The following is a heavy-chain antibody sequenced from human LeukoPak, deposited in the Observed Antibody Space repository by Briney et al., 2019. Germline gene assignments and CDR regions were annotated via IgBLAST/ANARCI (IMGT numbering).Heavy chain of an antibody. J-gene: IGHJ6*03. CDR1: GFTFSSYG. D-gene: IGHD1/OR15-1a*01. Sequence: PGGSLRLSCAASGFTFSSYGMHWVRQAPGKGLEWVANINQDVSEKYYVDSVKGRFTISRDNAKNSLYLQMNSLRVEDTAVYYCARDSEEIRYKWNKAGYYYYIDVWGKGTTVTVSS. CDR2: INQDVSEK. CDR3: ARDSEEIRYKWNKAGYYYYIDV. V-gene: IGHV3-7*01.